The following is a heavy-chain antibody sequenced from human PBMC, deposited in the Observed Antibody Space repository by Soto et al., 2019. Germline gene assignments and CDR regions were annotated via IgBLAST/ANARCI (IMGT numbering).Heavy chain of an antibody. V-gene: IGHV4-4*07. CDR3: ARDLPQFGVVIRGFDP. CDR1: GGSISSYY. Sequence: PSETLSLTCTVSGGSISSYYWSWIRQPAGKGLEWIGRIYTSGSTNYIPSLKSRVTMSVDTSKNQFSLKLSSVTAADTAVYYCARDLPQFGVVIRGFDPWGQGTLVTVSS. CDR2: IYTSGST. D-gene: IGHD3-3*01. J-gene: IGHJ5*02.